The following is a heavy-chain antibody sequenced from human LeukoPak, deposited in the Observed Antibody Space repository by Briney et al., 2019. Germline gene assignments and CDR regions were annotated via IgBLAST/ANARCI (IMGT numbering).Heavy chain of an antibody. CDR3: AKSTDYYYYMDV. CDR2: ISWDGGST. CDR1: GFTFDDYA. Sequence: GGSLRLSCAASGFTFDDYAMHWVRQAPGKGLEWVSLISWDGGSTYYADSVKGRFTISRDNSKNSLYLQTNSLRAEDTALYYCAKSTDYYYYMDVWGKGTTVTVSS. J-gene: IGHJ6*03. V-gene: IGHV3-43D*03.